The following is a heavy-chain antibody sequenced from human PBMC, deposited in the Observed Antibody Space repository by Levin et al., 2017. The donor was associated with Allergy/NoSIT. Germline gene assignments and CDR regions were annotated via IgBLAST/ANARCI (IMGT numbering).Heavy chain of an antibody. Sequence: GESLKISCAASGFTFSSYSMNWVRQAPGKGLEWVSYISSSSSTIYYADSVKGRFTISRDNAKNSLYLQMNSLRDEDTAVYYCARDRSSSWYRNYYYYGMDVWGQGTTVTVSS. CDR1: GFTFSSYS. J-gene: IGHJ6*02. D-gene: IGHD6-13*01. CDR2: ISSSSSTI. CDR3: ARDRSSSWYRNYYYYGMDV. V-gene: IGHV3-48*02.